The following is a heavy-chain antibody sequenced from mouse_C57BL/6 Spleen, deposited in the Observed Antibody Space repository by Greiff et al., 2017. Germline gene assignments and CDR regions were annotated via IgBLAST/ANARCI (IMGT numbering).Heavy chain of an antibody. V-gene: IGHV1-18*01. D-gene: IGHD2-2*01. J-gene: IGHJ4*01. CDR3: AREDYGYDGYYAMDY. CDR2: INPNNGGT. CDR1: GYTFTDYN. Sequence: VQLQQSGPELVKPGASVKIPCKASGYTFTDYNMDWVKQSHGKSLEWIGDINPNNGGTIYNQKFKGKATLTVDKSSSTAYMELRSLTSEDTAVYYCAREDYGYDGYYAMDYWGQGTSVTVSS.